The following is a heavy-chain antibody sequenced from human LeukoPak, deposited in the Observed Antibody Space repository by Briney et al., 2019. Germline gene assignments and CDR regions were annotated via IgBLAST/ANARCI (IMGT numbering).Heavy chain of an antibody. J-gene: IGHJ3*02. CDR3: ARTPYSSSWSPRAFDI. V-gene: IGHV4-59*01. D-gene: IGHD6-13*01. Sequence: SETLSPTCTVSGGSISSYYWSWIRQPPGKGLEWIGYIYYSGSTNYNPSLKSRVTISVDTSKNQFSLKLSSVTAADTAVYYCARTPYSSSWSPRAFDIWGQGTMVTVSS. CDR2: IYYSGST. CDR1: GGSISSYY.